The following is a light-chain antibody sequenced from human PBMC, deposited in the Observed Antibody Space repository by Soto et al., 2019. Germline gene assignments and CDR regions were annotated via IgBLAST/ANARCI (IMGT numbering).Light chain of an antibody. J-gene: IGLJ1*01. Sequence: QSALTQPASVSGSPGQSITISCTGTSSDVGGYNYVSWYQQHPGKAPKLMIYDVSNRPSGVSDRFSGSKSGNTASLTISGLQAEDEVDYYCSSYTSSSTYVFGTGTKVT. CDR2: DVS. V-gene: IGLV2-14*01. CDR1: SSDVGGYNY. CDR3: SSYTSSSTYV.